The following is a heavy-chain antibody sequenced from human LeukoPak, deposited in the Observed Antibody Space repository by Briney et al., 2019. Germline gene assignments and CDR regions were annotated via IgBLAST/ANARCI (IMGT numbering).Heavy chain of an antibody. D-gene: IGHD2-2*01. CDR1: GFTFSSYA. CDR2: ISGSGGST. J-gene: IGHJ5*02. V-gene: IGHV3-23*01. CDR3: AKDPARFYCSSTICNNWFDP. Sequence: GGSLRLSCAASGFTFSSYAMSWVRQAPGKGLEWVSAISGSGGSTYYADSVKGRFTISRDNSKNTLYLQMNSLRAEDTAVYYCAKDPARFYCSSTICNNWFDPWGQGTLVTVSS.